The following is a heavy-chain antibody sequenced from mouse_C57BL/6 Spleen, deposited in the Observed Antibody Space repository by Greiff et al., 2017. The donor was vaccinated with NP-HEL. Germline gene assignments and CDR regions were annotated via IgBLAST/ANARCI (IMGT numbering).Heavy chain of an antibody. J-gene: IGHJ2*01. D-gene: IGHD3-1*01. CDR2: IDPSDSYT. Sequence: QVQLKQPGAELVMPGASVKLSCKASGYTFTSYWMHWVKQRPGQGLEWIGEIDPSDSYTNYNQKFKGKSTLTVDKSSSTAYMQLSSLTSEDSAVYYCARLGTWGYWGQGTTLTVSS. V-gene: IGHV1-69*01. CDR1: GYTFTSYW. CDR3: ARLGTWGY.